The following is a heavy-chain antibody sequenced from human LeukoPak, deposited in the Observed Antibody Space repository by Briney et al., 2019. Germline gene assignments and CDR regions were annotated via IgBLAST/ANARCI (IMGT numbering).Heavy chain of an antibody. CDR1: GGSFSGYY. V-gene: IGHV4-34*01. J-gene: IGHJ2*01. Sequence: SETLSLTCAVYGGSFSGYYWSWIRQPPGKGLEWIGEINHSGSTNYNPSLKSRVTISVDTSKNQFSLKLSSVTAADTAVYYCARDLLPLEYYDSSESYFDLWGRGTLVTVSS. CDR2: INHSGST. CDR3: ARDLLPLEYYDSSESYFDL. D-gene: IGHD3-22*01.